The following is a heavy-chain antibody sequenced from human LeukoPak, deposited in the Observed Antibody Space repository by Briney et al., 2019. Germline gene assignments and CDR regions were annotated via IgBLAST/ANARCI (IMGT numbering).Heavy chain of an antibody. CDR2: MYYSGGT. Sequence: KPSETLSLTCTVSGGSMSGYYWSWIRQPPGKGLEWIGYMYYSGGTNYNPSLESRVTISVDTSKNQFSLKLTSVTAADAAVYYCARLGYCSSARCSNWFDPWGQGTLVTASS. D-gene: IGHD2-2*01. CDR1: GGSMSGYY. J-gene: IGHJ5*02. CDR3: ARLGYCSSARCSNWFDP. V-gene: IGHV4-59*01.